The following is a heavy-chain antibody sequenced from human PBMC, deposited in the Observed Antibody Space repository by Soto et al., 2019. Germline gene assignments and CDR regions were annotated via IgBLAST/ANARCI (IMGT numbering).Heavy chain of an antibody. Sequence: SGPTLVNPTETLTLTCTVSGFSLSNARMGVSWIRQPPGKALEWLAHIFSNDEKSYSTSLKSRLTISKDTSKSQVVLTMTNMDPVDTATYYCARTSPYSPPGTNWFEPWGQGPLVTVSS. CDR2: IFSNDEK. CDR1: GFSLSNARMG. J-gene: IGHJ5*02. CDR3: ARTSPYSPPGTNWFEP. V-gene: IGHV2-26*01. D-gene: IGHD3-10*01.